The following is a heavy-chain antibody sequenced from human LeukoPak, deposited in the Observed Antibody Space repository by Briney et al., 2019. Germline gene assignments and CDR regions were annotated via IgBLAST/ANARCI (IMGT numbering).Heavy chain of an antibody. CDR2: IYYSGST. CDR3: ARGVAVAGTDDY. J-gene: IGHJ4*02. CDR1: GGSVSSGSYY. V-gene: IGHV4-61*01. D-gene: IGHD6-19*01. Sequence: SETLSLTCTVSGGSVSSGSYYWSWIRQPPGKGLEWIGYIYYSGSTNYNPSLKSRVTISVDTSKNQFSLKLSSVTAADTAVYYCARGVAVAGTDDYWGQGTLVTVSS.